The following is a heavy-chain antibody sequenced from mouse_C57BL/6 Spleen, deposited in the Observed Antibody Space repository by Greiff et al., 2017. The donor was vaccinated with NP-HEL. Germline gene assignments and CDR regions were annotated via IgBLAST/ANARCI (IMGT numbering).Heavy chain of an antibody. J-gene: IGHJ4*01. Sequence: QVQLQQSGAELVKPGASVKMSCKASGYTFTSYWITWVKQRPGQGLEWIGDIYPGSGSTNYNEKFKSKATLTVDTSSSTAYMQLSSLTSEDSAVYYCARWMMVTLPYAMDYWGQGTSVTVSS. CDR1: GYTFTSYW. CDR2: IYPGSGST. D-gene: IGHD2-3*01. V-gene: IGHV1-55*01. CDR3: ARWMMVTLPYAMDY.